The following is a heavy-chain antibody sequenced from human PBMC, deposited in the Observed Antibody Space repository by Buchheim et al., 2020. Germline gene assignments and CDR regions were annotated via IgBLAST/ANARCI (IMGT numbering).Heavy chain of an antibody. Sequence: QVQLQESGPGQVKPSETLSLTCTVSGGSISSDYWRWIRQSPGKGLEWIGCIFYSGNTHYNPSLKSRVTISSDKSKNQFSLKLNSVTAADTAVYYCARGSGNSWHLLHWGQGTL. D-gene: IGHD6-13*01. CDR1: GGSISSDY. CDR2: IFYSGNT. J-gene: IGHJ1*01. CDR3: ARGSGNSWHLLH. V-gene: IGHV4-59*01.